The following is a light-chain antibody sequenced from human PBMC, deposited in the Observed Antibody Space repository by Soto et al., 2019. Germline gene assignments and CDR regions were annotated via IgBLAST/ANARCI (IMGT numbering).Light chain of an antibody. CDR1: SNDIGGYNY. Sequence: QSALTQPASVSGSPGQSITFSCTGTSNDIGGYNYVSWYQQHPGKAPKLMIFDVSNRPSGVSYRFSGSKSGNTASLTISGLHAEDEADYYCSSYTSSSTLLFGGRTKLTVL. CDR2: DVS. J-gene: IGLJ2*01. V-gene: IGLV2-14*01. CDR3: SSYTSSSTLL.